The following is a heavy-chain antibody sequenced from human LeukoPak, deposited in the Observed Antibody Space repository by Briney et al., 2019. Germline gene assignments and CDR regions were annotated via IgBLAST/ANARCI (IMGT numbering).Heavy chain of an antibody. CDR2: ISYDGSNK. CDR1: GFTFSSYG. V-gene: IGHV3-30*03. CDR3: ARGPNGVTEIDY. D-gene: IGHD4-17*01. Sequence: PGRSLRLSCAASGFTFSSYGMHWVRQAPGKGLEWVAVISYDGSNKYYADSVKGRFTISRDNSKNTLYLQMNSLRAEDTAVYYCARGPNGVTEIDYWGQGTLVTVSS. J-gene: IGHJ4*02.